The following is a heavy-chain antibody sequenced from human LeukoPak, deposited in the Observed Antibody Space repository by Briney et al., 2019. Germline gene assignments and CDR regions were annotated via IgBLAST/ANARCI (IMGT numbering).Heavy chain of an antibody. CDR2: INHSGST. D-gene: IGHD3-10*01. CDR1: GGSFSGYY. J-gene: IGHJ5*02. V-gene: IGHV4-34*01. CDR3: ARDYYGSGSYYRFDP. Sequence: KSSETLSLTCAVYGGSFSGYYWSWIRQPPGKGLEWIGEINHSGSTNYNPSLKSRVTISVDTSKNQFSLKLSSVTAADTAVYYCARDYYGSGSYYRFDPWGQGTLVTVSS.